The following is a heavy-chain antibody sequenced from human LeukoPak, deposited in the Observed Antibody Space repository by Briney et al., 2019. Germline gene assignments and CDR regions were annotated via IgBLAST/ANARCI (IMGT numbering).Heavy chain of an antibody. V-gene: IGHV4-61*08. D-gene: IGHD3-3*01. Sequence: SETLSLTCTVSGGSISSGDYYWSWIRQPPGKGLEWIGYIYYSGSTNYNPSLKSRVTISVDTSKNQFSLKLSSVTAADTAVYYCARSVRPYYDFWSGYSFDPWGQGTLVTVSS. CDR3: ARSVRPYYDFWSGYSFDP. CDR2: IYYSGST. CDR1: GGSISSGDYY. J-gene: IGHJ5*02.